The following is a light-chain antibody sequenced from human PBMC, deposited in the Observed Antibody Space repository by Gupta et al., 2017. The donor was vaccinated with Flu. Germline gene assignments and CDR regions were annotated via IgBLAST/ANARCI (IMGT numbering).Light chain of an antibody. CDR2: LGS. V-gene: IGKV2-28*01. CDR3: VQALQAPWT. Sequence: IVMPQSPLFLPVPPGVPASISCRSSQSPLHSSGYNYLNWYLQKPGQSPQLLIYLGSDRASGVPDRFSGSGSCTDFTLKIRRVEAEDVGIYYCVQALQAPWTFGQGTQVEIK. J-gene: IGKJ1*01. CDR1: QSPLHSSGYNY.